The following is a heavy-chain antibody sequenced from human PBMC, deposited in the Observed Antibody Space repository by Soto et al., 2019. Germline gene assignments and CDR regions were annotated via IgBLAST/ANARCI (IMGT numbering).Heavy chain of an antibody. CDR1: GYTFTSYG. V-gene: IGHV1-18*01. CDR2: ISGYNGDI. CDR3: ARGSPFHN. Sequence: QVQLVQSGAEVKKTGASVKVSCKASGYTFTSYGLSWVRQAPGQGLEWMGWISGYNGDINYAPKLQGRVTITRDTSTSTAYMELTSLRSDDTAIYYCARGSPFHNWGQGTLITVSS. J-gene: IGHJ4*02.